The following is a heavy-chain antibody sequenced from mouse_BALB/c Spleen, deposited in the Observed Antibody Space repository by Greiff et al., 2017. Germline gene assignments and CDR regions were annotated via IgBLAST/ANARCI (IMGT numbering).Heavy chain of an antibody. CDR3: ARWLLRLPAWFAY. Sequence: EVQLQQSGAELVRPGALVKLSCKASGFNIKDYYMHWVKQRPEQGLEWIGWIDPENGNTIYDPKFQGKASITADTSSNTAYLQLSSLTSEDTAVYYCARWLLRLPAWFAYWGQGTLVTVSA. CDR2: IDPENGNT. D-gene: IGHD1-2*01. V-gene: IGHV14-1*02. CDR1: GFNIKDYY. J-gene: IGHJ3*01.